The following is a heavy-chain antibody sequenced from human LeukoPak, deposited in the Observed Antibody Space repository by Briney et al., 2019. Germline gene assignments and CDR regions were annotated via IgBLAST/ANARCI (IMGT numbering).Heavy chain of an antibody. Sequence: GGSLRLSCEASGFTFSDYYMSWIRQAPGKGLERVSYISSSSSYTNYADSVKGRFTISRDSAKNSLYLQMNSLRAEDTAVYYCARVPRVGDYVDYWGQGTLVTVSS. CDR3: ARVPRVGDYVDY. J-gene: IGHJ4*02. D-gene: IGHD2-15*01. V-gene: IGHV3-11*05. CDR1: GFTFSDYY. CDR2: ISSSSSYT.